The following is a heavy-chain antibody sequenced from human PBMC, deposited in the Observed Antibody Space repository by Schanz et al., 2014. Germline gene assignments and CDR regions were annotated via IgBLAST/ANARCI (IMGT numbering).Heavy chain of an antibody. CDR2: INPSSGTT. Sequence: QGQLVQSGAEVKKPGVSVTVSCKASGYTFTTYYIHWVRQAPGQGLEWMGKINPSSGTTRIAQNFQGRLTVTRDTSTSTVYMELSSLRSEDTAVYYCARDGEAAAGCDYWGQGTLVTVSS. CDR1: GYTFTTYY. J-gene: IGHJ4*02. D-gene: IGHD6-13*01. CDR3: ARDGEAAAGCDY. V-gene: IGHV1-46*03.